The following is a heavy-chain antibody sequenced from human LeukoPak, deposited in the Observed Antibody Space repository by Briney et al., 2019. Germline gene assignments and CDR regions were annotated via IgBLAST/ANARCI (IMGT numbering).Heavy chain of an antibody. Sequence: SETLSLTCTVSGGSISSDYWSWIRLPPGKGLGWMGYIYDTGATYYNPSLKSRVTISLDTSKNPFSLKLSSVTAADAAVYYCARAGYSYGTGYYFDYWGQGALVTVSS. CDR3: ARAGYSYGTGYYFDY. J-gene: IGHJ4*02. CDR2: IYDTGAT. D-gene: IGHD5-18*01. CDR1: GGSISSDY. V-gene: IGHV4-59*01.